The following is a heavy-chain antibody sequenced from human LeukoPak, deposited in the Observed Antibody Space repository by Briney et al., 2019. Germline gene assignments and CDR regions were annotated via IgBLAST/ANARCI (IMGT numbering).Heavy chain of an antibody. J-gene: IGHJ4*02. CDR1: AFIFSGHW. CDR2: ISASGSST. CDR3: AKSHYYGSGSYDY. D-gene: IGHD3-10*01. V-gene: IGHV3-23*01. Sequence: GALRLSCEGSAFIFSGHWMNWVRQTPGKGLEWVSTISASGSSTYYADSVKGRFTLSRDNSKNTLYLQMNSLRAEDTAVYYCAKSHYYGSGSYDYWGQGTLVTVSS.